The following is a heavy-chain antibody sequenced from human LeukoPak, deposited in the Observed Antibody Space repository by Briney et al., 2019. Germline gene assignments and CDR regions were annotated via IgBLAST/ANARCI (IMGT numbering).Heavy chain of an antibody. J-gene: IGHJ4*02. Sequence: ASVKVSCKASGGTFSSDTISWVRQAPGQGLEWMGRIIPILGIANYAQKFQGRVTITADESTSTAYMELSSLRSEDTAVYYCARGGLGMTTVTKFDYWGQGTLVTVSS. D-gene: IGHD4-17*01. CDR1: GGTFSSDT. CDR3: ARGGLGMTTVTKFDY. V-gene: IGHV1-69*02. CDR2: IIPILGIA.